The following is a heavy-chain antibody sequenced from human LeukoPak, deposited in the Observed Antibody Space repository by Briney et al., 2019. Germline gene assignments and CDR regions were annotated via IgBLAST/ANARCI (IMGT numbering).Heavy chain of an antibody. CDR2: IWYDGSNK. V-gene: IGHV3-33*01. Sequence: GGSLRLSCAASGLTFSNYAMHWVRQAPGKGLEWVAVIWYDGSNKYYADSVKGRFTISRDNSKNTLFLQMNSLRVEDTAVYYCARADHGWYTFDYWGQGTLVTVPS. CDR3: ARADHGWYTFDY. D-gene: IGHD6-19*01. CDR1: GLTFSNYA. J-gene: IGHJ4*02.